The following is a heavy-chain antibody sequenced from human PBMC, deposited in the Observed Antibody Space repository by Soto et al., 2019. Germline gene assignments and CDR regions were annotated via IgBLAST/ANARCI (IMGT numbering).Heavy chain of an antibody. D-gene: IGHD3-16*01. Sequence: PSETLSLTCTVSGGSINNYYWSWIRQPPGKGLEWIGYIYYTGNTNYNPSLKSRVTISADTSKNQVSLKLRSVTAADTAMYYCARDQGVQGDYYGMDVWGQGTTVTVSS. V-gene: IGHV4-59*01. J-gene: IGHJ6*02. CDR3: ARDQGVQGDYYGMDV. CDR2: IYYTGNT. CDR1: GGSINNYY.